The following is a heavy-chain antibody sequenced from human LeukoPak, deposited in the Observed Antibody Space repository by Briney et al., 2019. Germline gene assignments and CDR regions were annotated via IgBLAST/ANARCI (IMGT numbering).Heavy chain of an antibody. Sequence: GGSLRLSCAASGYTFSESWMTWVRQVPGQGLEWVAHINHEGGGIQYVDSVKGRFTISRDNAKGSVYLQMNSLRAEDTAIYHCATYINWVAGDVWGQGTTVIVSS. V-gene: IGHV3-7*01. D-gene: IGHD1-1*01. CDR1: GYTFSESW. J-gene: IGHJ6*02. CDR3: ATYINWVAGDV. CDR2: INHEGGGI.